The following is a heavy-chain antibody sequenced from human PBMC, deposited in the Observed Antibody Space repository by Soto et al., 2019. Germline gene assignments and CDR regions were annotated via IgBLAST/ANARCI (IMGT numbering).Heavy chain of an antibody. CDR3: VKDRGYYGSGSYRPFDY. Sequence: PGGSLRLSCSASGFTFSSYAMHWVRQAPGKGLEYVSAISSNGGSTYYADSVKGRFTISRDNSKNTLYLQMSSLRAEDTAVYYCVKDRGYYGSGSYRPFDYRGQGTLVTVFS. J-gene: IGHJ4*02. V-gene: IGHV3-64D*08. CDR1: GFTFSSYA. CDR2: ISSNGGST. D-gene: IGHD3-10*01.